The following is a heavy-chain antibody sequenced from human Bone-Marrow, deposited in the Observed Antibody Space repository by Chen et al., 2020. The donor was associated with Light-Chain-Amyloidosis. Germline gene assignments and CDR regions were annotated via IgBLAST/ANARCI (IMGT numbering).Heavy chain of an antibody. CDR3: VKSLIPSRYLYHYYMDV. CDR2: ISSNSGSI. V-gene: IGHV3-9*01. D-gene: IGHD1-1*01. Sequence: EVQLVESGGGLVQPGRSLRLSGAASGFTFNDYAMYWVGQGPGRGQEWVSGISSNSGSIGYADSVKGRFSISRDNAKNYLHLQMNSLRPEDTALYYCVKSLIPSRYLYHYYMDVWGKGTTVIVSS. CDR1: GFTFNDYA. J-gene: IGHJ6*03.